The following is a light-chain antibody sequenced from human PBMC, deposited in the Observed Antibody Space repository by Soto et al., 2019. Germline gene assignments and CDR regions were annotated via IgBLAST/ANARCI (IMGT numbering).Light chain of an antibody. Sequence: DIQMTQTPSSVSASVGDRVTITCRASQSISSWLAWYQQKPGKAPNLLIYLASTLEGGVPSRFSGSGSGTEFTLTISSLQSEDFAVYYCQQYNNWPRTFGQGTKVDI. J-gene: IGKJ1*01. CDR3: QQYNNWPRT. CDR2: LAS. CDR1: QSISSW. V-gene: IGKV1-5*03.